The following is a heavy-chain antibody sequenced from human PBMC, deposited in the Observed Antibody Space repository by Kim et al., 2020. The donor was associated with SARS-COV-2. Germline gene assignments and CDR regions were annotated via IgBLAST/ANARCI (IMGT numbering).Heavy chain of an antibody. V-gene: IGHV3-48*02. CDR2: I. J-gene: IGHJ3*02. D-gene: IGHD2-15*01. Sequence: IYYTDSVRGRFTISRDGAKNSVYLQMNSLRDEDTAVYYCARDKGWAFDIWGQGTMVTVSS. CDR3: ARDKGWAFDI.